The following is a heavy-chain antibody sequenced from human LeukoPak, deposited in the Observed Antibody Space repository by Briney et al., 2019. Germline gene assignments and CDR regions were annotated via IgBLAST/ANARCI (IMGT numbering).Heavy chain of an antibody. CDR2: ISAYNGNT. J-gene: IGHJ6*03. CDR3: ARIILTGYYTRNYYYYYMDV. D-gene: IGHD3-9*01. CDR1: GYIFTSYG. V-gene: IGHV1-18*01. Sequence: GASVKVSCKASGYIFTSYGISWVRQAPGQGLEWMGWISAYNGNTKYAQKFQGRVTMTTDTSTSTAYMDLRSLRSDDTAVYYCARIILTGYYTRNYYYYYMDVWGTGTTVTISS.